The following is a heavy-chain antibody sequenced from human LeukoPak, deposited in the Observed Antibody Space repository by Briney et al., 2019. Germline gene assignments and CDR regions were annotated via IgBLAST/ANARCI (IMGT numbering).Heavy chain of an antibody. CDR3: ARDAEMATISYFDY. CDR2: IIPIFGTA. D-gene: IGHD5-24*01. J-gene: IGHJ4*02. Sequence: ASVKVFCKASGGTFSSYAISWVRQAPGQGLEWMGGIIPIFGTANYAQKFQGRVTITTDESTSTAYMELSSLRSEDTAVYYCARDAEMATISYFDYWGQGTLVTVSS. CDR1: GGTFSSYA. V-gene: IGHV1-69*05.